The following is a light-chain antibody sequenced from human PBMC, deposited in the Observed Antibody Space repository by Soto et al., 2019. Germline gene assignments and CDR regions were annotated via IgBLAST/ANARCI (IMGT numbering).Light chain of an antibody. Sequence: EIVLTQSPGTLSLSPGERATLSCRASQSFNSICLAWYQQKPGQAPRLLIYGASSRATGIPDRFSGSGSGTDFTLTISRLEPEDFEVYYCHQYDSWTFGQGTKVDIK. J-gene: IGKJ1*01. CDR2: GAS. CDR1: QSFNSIC. CDR3: HQYDSWT. V-gene: IGKV3-20*01.